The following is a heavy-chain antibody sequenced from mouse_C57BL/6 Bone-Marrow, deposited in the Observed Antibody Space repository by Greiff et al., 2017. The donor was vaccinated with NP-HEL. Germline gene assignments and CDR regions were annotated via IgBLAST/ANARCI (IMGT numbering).Heavy chain of an antibody. V-gene: IGHV1-62-3*01. J-gene: IGHJ1*03. Sequence: QVQLQQPGAELVKPGASVKLSCKASGYNFTSYWMHWVKQRPGRGLEWIGRIDPNSGGNKYNEKFKGKATLTVHKPSSTAYMQLSSLTSEDSAVYYCARGYFDFWGTGTTVTVSS. CDR1: GYNFTSYW. CDR3: ARGYFDF. CDR2: IDPNSGGN.